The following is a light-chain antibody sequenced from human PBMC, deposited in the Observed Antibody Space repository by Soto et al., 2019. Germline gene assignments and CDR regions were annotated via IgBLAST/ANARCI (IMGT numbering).Light chain of an antibody. CDR1: TSDVSIYNY. CDR3: CSYTSSTNYV. J-gene: IGLJ1*01. CDR2: GVS. V-gene: IGLV2-14*01. Sequence: LTQPASVSGSPGQSITISCTGTTSDVSIYNYVSWYQQHPGKAPKLMIYGVSNRPSGVSNRFSGAKSGHTASLTISGLQVEDEADYYCCSYTSSTNYVFGPGTRLTVL.